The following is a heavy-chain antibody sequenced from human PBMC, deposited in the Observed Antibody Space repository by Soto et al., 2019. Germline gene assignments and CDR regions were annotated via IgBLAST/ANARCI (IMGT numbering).Heavy chain of an antibody. CDR1: ELSISPYW. J-gene: IGHJ4*02. Sequence: GGSLRLSCVASELSISPYWMSWVRQAPGKGLEWVANIKEDGSAARYVDSARDRFLISRDNTKNSLYLQMTNLRAEDTAIYYCVSDGDVCSGSDCFRHFKYWGRGTRVTVSS. CDR3: VSDGDVCSGSDCFRHFKY. D-gene: IGHD5-12*01. CDR2: IKEDGSAA. V-gene: IGHV3-7*03.